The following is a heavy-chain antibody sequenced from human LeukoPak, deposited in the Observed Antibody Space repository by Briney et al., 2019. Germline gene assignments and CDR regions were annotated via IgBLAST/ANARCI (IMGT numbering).Heavy chain of an antibody. D-gene: IGHD1-26*01. J-gene: IGHJ5*02. Sequence: SGTLSLTCTVSDEVITSNNWWSWVRQSPGKGLEWIGEIFHSGTTRYKASLESRVTMLLDKSKNQFSLRLNSVTAADTAVYFCARLRLSGGSFSVGWFDPWGQGIQVTVSS. CDR3: ARLRLSGGSFSVGWFDP. V-gene: IGHV4-4*02. CDR1: DEVITSNNW. CDR2: IFHSGTT.